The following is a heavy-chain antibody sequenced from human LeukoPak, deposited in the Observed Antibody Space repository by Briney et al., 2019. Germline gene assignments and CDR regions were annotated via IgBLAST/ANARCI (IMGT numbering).Heavy chain of an antibody. V-gene: IGHV3-30*18. CDR2: ISYDGSNK. D-gene: IGHD3-22*01. J-gene: IGHJ4*02. Sequence: GGSLRLSCAASGFTFSSYGMHWVRQAPGKGLGWVAVISYDGSNKYYADSVKGRFTISRDNSKNTLYLQMNSLRAEDTAVYYCAKNRYYDSSGSQNYFDYWGQGTLVTVSS. CDR1: GFTFSSYG. CDR3: AKNRYYDSSGSQNYFDY.